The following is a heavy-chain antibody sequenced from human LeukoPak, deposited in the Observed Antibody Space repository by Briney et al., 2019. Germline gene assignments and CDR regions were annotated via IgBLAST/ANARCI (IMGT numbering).Heavy chain of an antibody. CDR1: GGTFSSYA. Sequence: ASVKVSCKASGGTFSSYAISWVRQAPGQGLEWMGGIIPIFGTANYAQKFQGRVTITTDESTSTAYMELSSLRSEDTAVYYCARTSGSYYAAAEYSQHWGQGTLVTVSS. D-gene: IGHD1-26*01. J-gene: IGHJ1*01. CDR3: ARTSGSYYAAAEYSQH. V-gene: IGHV1-69*05. CDR2: IIPIFGTA.